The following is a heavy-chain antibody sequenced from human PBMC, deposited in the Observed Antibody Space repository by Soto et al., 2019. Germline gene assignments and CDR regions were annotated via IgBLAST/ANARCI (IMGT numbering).Heavy chain of an antibody. Sequence: EVQLLESGGGLVQPGGSLRLSCAASGFTFSSYAMSWVRQAPGKGLEWVSAISGSGGSTYYADSVKGRFTISRDNSKXXXXXXXXXXXXEDTAVYYCAKDLGVVPAATYDYWGQGTLVTVSS. J-gene: IGHJ4*02. CDR2: ISGSGGST. CDR3: AKDLGVVPAATYDY. D-gene: IGHD2-2*01. CDR1: GFTFSSYA. V-gene: IGHV3-23*01.